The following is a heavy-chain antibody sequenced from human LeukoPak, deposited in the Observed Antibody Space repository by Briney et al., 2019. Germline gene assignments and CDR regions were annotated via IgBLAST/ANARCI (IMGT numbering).Heavy chain of an antibody. D-gene: IGHD5-18*01. J-gene: IGHJ2*01. V-gene: IGHV4-4*07. CDR3: VRDPRRGYSYAYWYFDL. CDR1: GGSISSYY. CDR2: IYTSGST. Sequence: SETLSLTCTVSGGSISSYYWSWIRQPAGKGLEWIGRIYTSGSTNYNPSLKSRVTMSVDTSKNQFSLKLSSVTAADTAVYYCVRDPRRGYSYAYWYFDLWGRGTLVTVSS.